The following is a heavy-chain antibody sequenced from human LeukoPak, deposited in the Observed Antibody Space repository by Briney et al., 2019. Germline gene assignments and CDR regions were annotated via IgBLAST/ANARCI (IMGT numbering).Heavy chain of an antibody. Sequence: ETLSLTCTVSGGSISTYFWSWIRHPPREGLEWIGHLYYSGSTDYNPSLRSRVTISVDTSKNQFSLRLSSVTAADTAVYYCARGLYSTSSRNAFDIWGQGTMVTVSS. D-gene: IGHD6-6*01. CDR3: ARGLYSTSSRNAFDI. CDR1: GGSISTYF. CDR2: LYYSGST. V-gene: IGHV4-59*01. J-gene: IGHJ3*02.